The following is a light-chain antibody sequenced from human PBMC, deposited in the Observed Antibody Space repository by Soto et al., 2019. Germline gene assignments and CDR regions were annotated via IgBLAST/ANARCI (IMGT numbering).Light chain of an antibody. CDR1: QSVSSN. CDR3: QQPINWPPT. J-gene: IGKJ5*01. CDR2: GAS. Sequence: EILMTQSTATLSVSPGEIATLSCRASQSVSSNLAWYQEKPGQAPRLLIYGASTRATGIPARFSGSGSGTEFTLAIGSLEPEDFEVYYCQQPINWPPTLGQGTRLEIK. V-gene: IGKV3-15*01.